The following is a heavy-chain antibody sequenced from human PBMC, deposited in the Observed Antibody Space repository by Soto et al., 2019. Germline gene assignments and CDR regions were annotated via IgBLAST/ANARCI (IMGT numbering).Heavy chain of an antibody. CDR2: ISWDGGST. CDR1: GFTSDDYT. J-gene: IGHJ6*02. D-gene: IGHD1-1*01. CDR3: AKDRGYDTLRGYNSVMAV. Sequence: GGSLRLSCAASGFTSDDYTMHWVRHAPGKGLEWVSLISWDGGSTYYADSVKGRFTISRDNSKNSLYLQMNSLRTEDTALYYCAKDRGYDTLRGYNSVMAVWGQGTTVPGSS. V-gene: IGHV3-43*01.